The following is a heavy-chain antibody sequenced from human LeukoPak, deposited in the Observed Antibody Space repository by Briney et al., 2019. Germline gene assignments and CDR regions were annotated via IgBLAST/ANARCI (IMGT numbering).Heavy chain of an antibody. CDR2: ISGSGGST. J-gene: IGHJ4*02. D-gene: IGHD3-16*01. CDR3: AKVRAGGTSWPYYFDY. V-gene: IGHV3-23*01. Sequence: GGSLRLSCAASGFTFSSYAMSWVRQAPGKGLEWVSAISGSGGSTYYADSVKGGFTISRDNSKNTLYLQMNSLRAEDTAVYYCAKVRAGGTSWPYYFDYWGQGTLVTVSS. CDR1: GFTFSSYA.